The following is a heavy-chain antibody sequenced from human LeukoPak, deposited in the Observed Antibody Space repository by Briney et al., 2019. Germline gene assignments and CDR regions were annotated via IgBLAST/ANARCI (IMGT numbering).Heavy chain of an antibody. CDR3: VTHEVTIITRSTFDY. CDR2: ISSSGSTI. CDR1: GFTFSGYY. D-gene: IGHD3-16*02. Sequence: PGGSLRLSCAASGFTFSGYYMSWIRQAPGKGLEWVSYISSSGSTIYYADSVKGRFTISRDNAKNSLYLQMISLRADDTAVYYCVTHEVTIITRSTFDYWGQGTLVTVSS. V-gene: IGHV3-11*04. J-gene: IGHJ4*02.